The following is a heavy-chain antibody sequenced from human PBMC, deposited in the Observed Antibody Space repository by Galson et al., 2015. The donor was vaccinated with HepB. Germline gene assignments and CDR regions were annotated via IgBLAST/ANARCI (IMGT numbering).Heavy chain of an antibody. CDR1: GFTFSSYS. CDR2: ISSSSSTI. J-gene: IGHJ4*02. CDR3: ASNYDSSGYSNAFGY. V-gene: IGHV3-48*01. Sequence: SLRLSCAASGFTFSSYSMNWVRQAPGKGLEWVSDISSSSSTIYYADSVKGRFTISRDNAKNSLYLQMNSLRAEDTAVYYCASNYDSSGYSNAFGYWGQVTLVTVSS. D-gene: IGHD3-22*01.